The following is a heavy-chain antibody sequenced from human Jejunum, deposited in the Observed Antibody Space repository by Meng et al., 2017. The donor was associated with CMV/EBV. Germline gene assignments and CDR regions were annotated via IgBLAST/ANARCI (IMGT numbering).Heavy chain of an antibody. CDR3: VSRSCSSISCHFDQ. V-gene: IGHV3-48*04. J-gene: IGHJ4*02. D-gene: IGHD2-2*01. CDR1: GFTFSSHS. CDR2: ISIGSDAI. Sequence: GFTFSSHSMNWVRQAPGKGLEWVSYISIGSDAIYYADSVKGRFTISRDNANNLLSLQMNSLRAEDTAVYYCVSRSCSSISCHFDQWGQGTLVTVSS.